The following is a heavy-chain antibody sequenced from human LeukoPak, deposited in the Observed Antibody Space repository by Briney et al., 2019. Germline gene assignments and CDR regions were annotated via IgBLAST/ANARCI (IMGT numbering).Heavy chain of an antibody. CDR3: ARKEVGSFYYGMDV. D-gene: IGHD6-13*01. CDR2: INHSGST. V-gene: IGHV4-34*01. Sequence: PSETLSLTCAVYGGSFSGYYWSWIRQPPGKGLEWIGEINHSGSTNYNPSLKSRVTISLDTSKNQFSLKLSSVTAADTAVYYCARKEVGSFYYGMDVWGQGTTVTVSS. J-gene: IGHJ6*02. CDR1: GGSFSGYY.